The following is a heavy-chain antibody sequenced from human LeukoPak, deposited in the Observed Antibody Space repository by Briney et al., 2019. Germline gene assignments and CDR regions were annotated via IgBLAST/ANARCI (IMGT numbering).Heavy chain of an antibody. D-gene: IGHD5-12*01. CDR3: ARDPSQWLSSSGIDY. Sequence: ASVKVSCKASGYTFTGYYMHWVRQAPGQGLEWMGWINPNSDGTNYAQKFQGRVTMTRDTSISTAYMELSRLRSDDTAVYYCARDPSQWLSSSGIDYWGQGTLVTVSS. V-gene: IGHV1-2*02. CDR2: INPNSDGT. CDR1: GYTFTGYY. J-gene: IGHJ4*02.